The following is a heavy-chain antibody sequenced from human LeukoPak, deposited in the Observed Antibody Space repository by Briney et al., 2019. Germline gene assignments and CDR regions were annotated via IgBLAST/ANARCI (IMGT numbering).Heavy chain of an antibody. CDR3: ARALMVRGVEFDY. D-gene: IGHD3-10*01. Sequence: GGSLRLSCAASGFTFSSYWMSWVRQAPGKGLEWVANIKQDESEKYYVDSVKGRFSISRDNAKNSLYLQMNSLRAEDTAVYYCARALMVRGVEFDYWGQGTLVAVSS. CDR1: GFTFSSYW. V-gene: IGHV3-7*01. CDR2: IKQDESEK. J-gene: IGHJ4*02.